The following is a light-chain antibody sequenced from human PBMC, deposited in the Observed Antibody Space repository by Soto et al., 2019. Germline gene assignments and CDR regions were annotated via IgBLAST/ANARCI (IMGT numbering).Light chain of an antibody. Sequence: QSVLTQFASVSGSPGQSITISCTGTSSDVGVYNYVSWYQQHPGKAPKLMIYEVSNRPSGVSNRFSGSKSGNTASLTISGLQAEDEADYYCNSYTGSSTYVFGTGTKVTVL. J-gene: IGLJ1*01. CDR2: EVS. CDR3: NSYTGSSTYV. CDR1: SSDVGVYNY. V-gene: IGLV2-14*01.